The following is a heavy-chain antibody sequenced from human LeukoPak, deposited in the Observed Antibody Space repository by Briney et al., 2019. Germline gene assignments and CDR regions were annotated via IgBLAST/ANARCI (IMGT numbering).Heavy chain of an antibody. V-gene: IGHV1-2*02. J-gene: IGHJ4*02. Sequence: GASVKVSCKASGYTFTGCYMHWVRQAPGQGLEWMGWINPNSGGTNYAQKFQGRVTMTRDTSISTAYMELTRLRSDDTAVYYCARGYYDSSAYYSADYWGQGTLVTVSS. D-gene: IGHD3-22*01. CDR2: INPNSGGT. CDR1: GYTFTGCY. CDR3: ARGYYDSSAYYSADY.